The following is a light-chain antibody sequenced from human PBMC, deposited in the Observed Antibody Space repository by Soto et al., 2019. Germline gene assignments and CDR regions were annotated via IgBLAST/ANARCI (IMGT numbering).Light chain of an antibody. Sequence: IVLTQSPGTLSLSPWERERLCCRASQSVSNNYLAWYQQKPGQAPRLLIYDASSRPTDIPARFSGSGSGTDFTLTISSLEPEDFALYYCQQRSNWPITFGQGTRLEIK. CDR3: QQRSNWPIT. CDR2: DAS. J-gene: IGKJ5*01. CDR1: QSVSNNY. V-gene: IGKV3D-20*02.